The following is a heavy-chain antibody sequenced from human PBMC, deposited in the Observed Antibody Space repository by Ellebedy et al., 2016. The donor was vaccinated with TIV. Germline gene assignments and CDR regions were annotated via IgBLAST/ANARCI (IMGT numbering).Heavy chain of an antibody. J-gene: IGHJ4*02. CDR3: ARTVKYSFDY. CDR2: ISYDGSNK. D-gene: IGHD6-6*01. Sequence: PGGSLRLSCAASGFTFSSYSMNWVRQAPGKGLEWVAVISYDGSNKYYADSVKGRFTISRDNSKNTLYLQMNSLRAEDTAVYYCARTVKYSFDYWGQGTLVTVSS. V-gene: IGHV3-30*03. CDR1: GFTFSSYS.